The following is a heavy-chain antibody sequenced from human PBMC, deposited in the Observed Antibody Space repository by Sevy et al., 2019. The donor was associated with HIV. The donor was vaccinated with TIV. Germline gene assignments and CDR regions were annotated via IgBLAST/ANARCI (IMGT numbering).Heavy chain of an antibody. D-gene: IGHD6-19*01. CDR1: VFTFTNYG. J-gene: IGHJ4*02. CDR3: AKEWTLLSDWYGEFDY. CDR2: ISNSGANT. Sequence: GGSLRLSCAASVFTFTNYGMHWVRQAPGKGLEWVSGISNSGANTYYADSVRGRFTVSRDNSKNTVYLQLNSLRAEDTAIYYCAKEWTLLSDWYGEFDYWGQGTLGTVSS. V-gene: IGHV3-23*01.